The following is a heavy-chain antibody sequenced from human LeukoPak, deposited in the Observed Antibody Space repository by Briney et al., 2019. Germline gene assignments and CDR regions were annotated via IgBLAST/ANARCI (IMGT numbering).Heavy chain of an antibody. CDR2: INPRGGST. CDR1: GYTFTIYY. CDR3: ARFGSSSWDVMDV. D-gene: IGHD6-13*01. J-gene: IGHJ6*02. V-gene: IGHV1-46*01. Sequence: ASVKVSCKASGYTFTIYYMHWVRQAPGQGLEWMGIINPRGGSTSYVQKFQGRVTMTRDTSTSTVYMELSSLRSEDTAIYYCARFGSSSWDVMDVWGQGTTVTVSS.